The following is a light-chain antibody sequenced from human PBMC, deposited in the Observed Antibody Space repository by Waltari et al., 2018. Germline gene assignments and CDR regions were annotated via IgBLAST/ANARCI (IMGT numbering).Light chain of an antibody. CDR3: QHYISYSWT. Sequence: DLQMTQSPSTLSASVGDSVTITCRASQSLNDWLAWYQQKPGKAPKLLIYKASSLETGVPSRFSGSGSGTEFTLTISSLQPDDFATYYCQHYISYSWTFGQGTKVEIK. CDR2: KAS. V-gene: IGKV1-5*03. CDR1: QSLNDW. J-gene: IGKJ1*01.